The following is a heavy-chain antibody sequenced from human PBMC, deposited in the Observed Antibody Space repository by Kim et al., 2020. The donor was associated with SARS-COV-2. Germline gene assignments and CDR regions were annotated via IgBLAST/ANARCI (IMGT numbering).Heavy chain of an antibody. CDR1: GGSISSSSYY. Sequence: SETLSHTCTVSGGSISSSSYYWGWIRQPPGKGLEWIGSIYYSGSTYYNPSLKSRVTISVDTSKNQFSLKLSSVTAADTAVYYCARPGPSDYWGQGTLVTV. CDR3: ARPGPSDY. J-gene: IGHJ4*02. CDR2: IYYSGST. V-gene: IGHV4-39*01.